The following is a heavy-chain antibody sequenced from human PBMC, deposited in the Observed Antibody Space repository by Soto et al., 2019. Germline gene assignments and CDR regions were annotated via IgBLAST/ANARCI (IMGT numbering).Heavy chain of an antibody. CDR3: ARGGYSYGYGFDY. D-gene: IGHD5-18*01. CDR1: GGSISSGGYS. CDR2: IYHSGST. J-gene: IGHJ4*02. V-gene: IGHV4-30-2*01. Sequence: QLQLQESGSGLVKPSQTLSLTCAVSGGSISSGGYSWSWIRQPPGKGLEWIGYIYHSGSTYYNPSLKGRVPISVDRSKNQFSLKLSSVTAADTAVYYCARGGYSYGYGFDYWGQGTLVTVSS.